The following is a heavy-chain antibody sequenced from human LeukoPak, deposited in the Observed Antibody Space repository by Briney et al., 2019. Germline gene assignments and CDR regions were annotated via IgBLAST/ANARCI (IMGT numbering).Heavy chain of an antibody. V-gene: IGHV1-69*05. Sequence: SVKVSCRASGGTFSSYAISWVRQAPGQGLEWMGRIIPIFGTANYAQKFQGRVTITTDESTSTAYMELSSLRSEDTAVYYCASQILAAHWFDPWGQGTLVTVSS. CDR2: IIPIFGTA. D-gene: IGHD6-13*01. J-gene: IGHJ5*02. CDR1: GGTFSSYA. CDR3: ASQILAAHWFDP.